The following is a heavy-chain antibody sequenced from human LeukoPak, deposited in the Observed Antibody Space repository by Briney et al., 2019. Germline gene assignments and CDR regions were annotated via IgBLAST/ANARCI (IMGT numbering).Heavy chain of an antibody. J-gene: IGHJ4*02. D-gene: IGHD6-19*01. CDR2: IYYSGST. V-gene: IGHV4-59*01. Sequence: PSETLSLTCTVSGGSISSYHWSWIRQPPGKGLEWIGYIYYSGSTNYNPSLKSRGTISVDTSKNQFSLKLSSVTAADTAVYYCARDSSGWSFDYWGQGTLVTVSS. CDR3: ARDSSGWSFDY. CDR1: GGSISSYH.